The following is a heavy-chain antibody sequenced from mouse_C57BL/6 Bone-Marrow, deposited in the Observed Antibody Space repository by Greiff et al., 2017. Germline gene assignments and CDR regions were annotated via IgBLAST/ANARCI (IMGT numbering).Heavy chain of an antibody. D-gene: IGHD2-4*01. J-gene: IGHJ3*01. CDR2: ISDGGSYT. CDR1: GFTFSSYA. Sequence: EVKLVESGGGLVKPGGSLKLSCAASGFTFSSYAMSWVRQTPEKRLEWVATISDGGSYTYYPDNVQGRFTISRDNAKHTLYLHMSSLKSEDTAMYYCARHEGDYDGFAYWGQGTLVTVSA. V-gene: IGHV5-4*03. CDR3: ARHEGDYDGFAY.